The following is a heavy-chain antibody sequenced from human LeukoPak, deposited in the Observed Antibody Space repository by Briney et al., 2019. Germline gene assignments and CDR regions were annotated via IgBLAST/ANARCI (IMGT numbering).Heavy chain of an antibody. Sequence: PSETLSLTCAVYGGSFSGYYWSWIRQPPGKGLEWIGEINHSGSTNYNPSLKSRVTISVDTSKNQFSLKLSSVTAADTAVYYCARGGKYSSSSFWLDYWGQGTLVAVSS. CDR2: INHSGST. V-gene: IGHV4-34*01. J-gene: IGHJ4*02. CDR3: ARGGKYSSSSFWLDY. D-gene: IGHD6-6*01. CDR1: GGSFSGYY.